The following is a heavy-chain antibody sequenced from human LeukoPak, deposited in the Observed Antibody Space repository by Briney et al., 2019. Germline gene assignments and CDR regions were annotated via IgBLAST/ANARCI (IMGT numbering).Heavy chain of an antibody. J-gene: IGHJ4*02. Sequence: GGSLRLSCVASGFPFSSYWMTWVRQAPGKGLEWVSGISWNSGDIGYADSVKGRFTISRDNAKNSLYLQMNSLRTEDTALYYCVRVRGYSYGYFDYWGQGTLVTVSS. CDR1: GFPFSSYW. CDR2: ISWNSGDI. V-gene: IGHV3-9*01. D-gene: IGHD5-18*01. CDR3: VRVRGYSYGYFDY.